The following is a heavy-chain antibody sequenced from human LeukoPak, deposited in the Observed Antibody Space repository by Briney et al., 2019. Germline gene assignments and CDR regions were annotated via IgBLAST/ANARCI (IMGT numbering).Heavy chain of an antibody. J-gene: IGHJ4*02. V-gene: IGHV3-74*01. Sequence: GGSLRLACAASGFTFSSYWMHWVRQAPGKGLVWVSRIKIDGSSTFYADSVKGRFTISRDNAKNTLYLQMNSLRAEDTAVYYCAKFRNDVVYWGQGTLVTVSS. CDR3: AKFRNDVVY. CDR2: IKIDGSST. CDR1: GFTFSSYW. D-gene: IGHD1-1*01.